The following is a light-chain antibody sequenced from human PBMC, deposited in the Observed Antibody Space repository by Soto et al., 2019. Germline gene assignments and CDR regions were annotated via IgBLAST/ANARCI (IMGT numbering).Light chain of an antibody. J-gene: IGKJ1*01. Sequence: DTQMTQSPSTLSASVGDRVTITCRASQSISSWLAWYQQKPGEAPKLLIYDVSSLQSGVPSRFSGSGSGTEFTLAISSLQPDDFATYYCQQFNSYRWTFGQGTKVDIK. CDR1: QSISSW. CDR3: QQFNSYRWT. V-gene: IGKV1-5*01. CDR2: DVS.